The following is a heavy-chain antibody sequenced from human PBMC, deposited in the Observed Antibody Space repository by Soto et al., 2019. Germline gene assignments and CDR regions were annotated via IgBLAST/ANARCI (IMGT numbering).Heavy chain of an antibody. D-gene: IGHD3-22*01. J-gene: IGHJ4*02. CDR3: TTYTVSSGYYPFDY. CDR2: IKTKSDGGTT. V-gene: IGHV3-15*07. Sequence: EVQLVESGGGLVQPGGFLRLSCAASGFTFSNAWLNWVRQAPGKGLEWVGHIKTKSDGGTTDYAAPVKGRFTISRDDSKNTLYLQVNSLKTEDTAVYYCTTYTVSSGYYPFDYWGQGTLVTVSS. CDR1: GFTFSNAW.